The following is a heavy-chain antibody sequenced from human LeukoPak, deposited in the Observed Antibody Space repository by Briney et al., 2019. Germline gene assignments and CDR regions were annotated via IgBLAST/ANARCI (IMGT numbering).Heavy chain of an antibody. J-gene: IGHJ4*02. D-gene: IGHD2-15*01. CDR3: AKSPLVYCTSSSCHLYFDY. Sequence: GGSLRLSCAASGFTFSSYAMSWVRQAPGKGLEWVSGISDSGGSTYYTDSVKGRFTISRDKSHNTLYLQMNSLRAEDTAVYYCAKSPLVYCTSSSCHLYFDYWGQGTLITVSS. CDR1: GFTFSSYA. V-gene: IGHV3-23*01. CDR2: ISDSGGST.